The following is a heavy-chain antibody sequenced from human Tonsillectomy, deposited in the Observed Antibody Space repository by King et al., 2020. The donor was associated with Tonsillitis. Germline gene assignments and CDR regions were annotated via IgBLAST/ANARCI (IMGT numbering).Heavy chain of an antibody. J-gene: IGHJ6*02. CDR2: ISSSSSVI. V-gene: IGHV3-21*01. CDR3: ARDFYDSKGRTGGMDV. D-gene: IGHD3-22*01. Sequence: VQLVESGGGLVKPGGSLRLSCAASGFTFSSYRINWVRQAPGKGVEWGSSISSSSSVIYCADSVKGRFTISRDNAKNSLYLQMNSLRAEETAIYYCARDFYDSKGRTGGMDVWGQGTTVTVSS. CDR1: GFTFSSYR.